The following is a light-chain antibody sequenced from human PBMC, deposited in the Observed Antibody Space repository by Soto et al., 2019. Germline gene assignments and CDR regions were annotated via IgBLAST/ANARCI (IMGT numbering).Light chain of an antibody. V-gene: IGKV1-16*01. CDR1: QGVSSD. CDR2: AAS. CDR3: QQHNNVPYT. J-gene: IGKJ2*01. Sequence: DIQMTQSPSSLSVSLGDRVTIICRASQGVSSDLAWFQQKPGKAPKSLIYAASSLHSGVPSRFSGSGFGTEFTLTISSLQPEDFATYYCQQHNNVPYTFGQGTKVEV.